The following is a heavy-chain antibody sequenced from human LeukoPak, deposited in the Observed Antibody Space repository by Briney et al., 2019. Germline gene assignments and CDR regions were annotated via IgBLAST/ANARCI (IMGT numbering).Heavy chain of an antibody. Sequence: GASVKVSCKASGYTFTGYYMHWVRQAPGQGLELMGWINPNSGGTNYAQKFQGRVTMTRDTSISTAYMELSRLRSDDTAVYYCARVAVPYYYDSSGYLTYFDYWGQGTLVTVSS. D-gene: IGHD3-22*01. CDR1: GYTFTGYY. CDR2: INPNSGGT. CDR3: ARVAVPYYYDSSGYLTYFDY. V-gene: IGHV1-2*02. J-gene: IGHJ4*02.